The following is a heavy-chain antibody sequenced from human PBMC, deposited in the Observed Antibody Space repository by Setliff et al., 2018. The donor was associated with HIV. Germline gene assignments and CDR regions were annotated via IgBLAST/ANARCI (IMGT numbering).Heavy chain of an antibody. J-gene: IGHJ5*01. Sequence: QPAGSLRLSCAASTFTFSNYAMHWVRQAPGKGLEWVAVIWYDGSNKYYADSVKGRFTISRDNSKNTLYLQISGLRVEDTAVYYCAKDSSSSDEMWFDSWGRGTLVTVSS. CDR3: AKDSSSSDEMWFDS. D-gene: IGHD6-6*01. CDR1: TFTFSNYA. V-gene: IGHV3-33*06. CDR2: IWYDGSNK.